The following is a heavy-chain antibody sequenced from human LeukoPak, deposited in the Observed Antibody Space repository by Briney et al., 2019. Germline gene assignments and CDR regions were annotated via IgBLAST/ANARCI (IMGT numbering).Heavy chain of an antibody. V-gene: IGHV3-7*01. D-gene: IGHD6-19*01. CDR2: IKQDGSEK. CDR1: GFTFSSYW. Sequence: PGGSLRLSCAASGFTFSSYWMSWVRQAPGKGLEWVANIKQDGSEKYYVDSVKGRFTISRDNAKNSLYLQMNSLRAEDTAVYYCASFIARSVGGWSSIGDYWGQGTLVTVSP. CDR3: ASFIARSVGGWSSIGDY. J-gene: IGHJ4*02.